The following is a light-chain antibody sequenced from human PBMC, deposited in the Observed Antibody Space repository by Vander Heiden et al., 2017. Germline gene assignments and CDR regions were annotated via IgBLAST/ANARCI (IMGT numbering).Light chain of an antibody. CDR1: RGISSY. CDR2: AAS. Sequence: DIQLTQSPSFLSASVGDRVTITSRASRGISSYLAWYQQKPGKAPKLLIYAASTLQSGVPSRFSGSGSGTEFTLTISSLQPEDFATYYCQQLNSYLPLTFGGGTKVEIK. V-gene: IGKV1-9*01. J-gene: IGKJ4*01. CDR3: QQLNSYLPLT.